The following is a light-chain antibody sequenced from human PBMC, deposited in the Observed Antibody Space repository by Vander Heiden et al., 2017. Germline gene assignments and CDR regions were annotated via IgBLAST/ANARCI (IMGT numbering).Light chain of an antibody. J-gene: IGKJ1*01. V-gene: IGKV3-11*01. Sequence: LVLPQSPPTLSLSPGEGATLPCRASQSVSSYLAWYQRKPGQAPRLRTYEASKRATGIPGRFSGTGSGTDFTLTISSLEPEDSAVYYCQHRSGWLPGTFGPGTKVEIK. CDR3: QHRSGWLPGT. CDR2: EAS. CDR1: QSVSSY.